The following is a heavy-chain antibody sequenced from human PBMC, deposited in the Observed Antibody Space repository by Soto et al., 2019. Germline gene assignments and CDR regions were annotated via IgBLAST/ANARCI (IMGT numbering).Heavy chain of an antibody. V-gene: IGHV3-23*01. CDR3: AKDRSVDTRDWFDP. D-gene: IGHD5-18*01. Sequence: GGSLRLSCAASGFTFGTYAMNWVRQAPGKGLEWVSGITGSGGSTYYADSVKGRFTISRDNSKNTLYLQMNSLRGDDTAVYYCAKDRSVDTRDWFDPWGQGTLVTVSS. CDR2: ITGSGGST. CDR1: GFTFGTYA. J-gene: IGHJ5*02.